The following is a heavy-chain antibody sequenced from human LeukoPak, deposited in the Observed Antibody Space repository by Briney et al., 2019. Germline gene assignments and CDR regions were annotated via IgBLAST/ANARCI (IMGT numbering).Heavy chain of an antibody. Sequence: PGGSLSLSCASSGITFSTYGMNWVRQAPGKGLEWVAFIRYDGNNKYYADSVKGRFTISRDNSKNTVYLQLNSLRAEDSAVYYCARGGYYNVLSGFRGRILGFDYWGQGTLVTVSS. V-gene: IGHV3-30*02. J-gene: IGHJ4*02. CDR2: IRYDGNNK. CDR1: GITFSTYG. D-gene: IGHD3-3*01. CDR3: ARGGYYNVLSGFRGRILGFDY.